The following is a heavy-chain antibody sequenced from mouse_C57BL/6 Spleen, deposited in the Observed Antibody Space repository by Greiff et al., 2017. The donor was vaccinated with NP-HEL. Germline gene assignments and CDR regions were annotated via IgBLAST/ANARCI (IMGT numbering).Heavy chain of an antibody. CDR2: IDPANGNT. CDR3: ASGHAGLD. D-gene: IGHD6-1*01. Sequence: VQLQQSVAELVRPGASVKLSCTASGFTFTNSYMHWVKQRPEQGLEWIGRIDPANGNTKYAPKFQGKATITVDTSSNTAYLQLSSLTSEDSAIYYCASGHAGLDWGQGTTLTVSS. CDR1: GFTFTNSY. V-gene: IGHV14-3*01. J-gene: IGHJ2*01.